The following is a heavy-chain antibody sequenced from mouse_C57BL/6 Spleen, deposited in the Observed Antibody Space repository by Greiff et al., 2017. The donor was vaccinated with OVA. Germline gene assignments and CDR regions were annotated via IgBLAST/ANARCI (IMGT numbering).Heavy chain of an antibody. CDR3: AREAYGSSYGFAY. V-gene: IGHV5-4*01. CDR2: ISDGGSYT. Sequence: EVKLMESGGGLVKPGGSLKLSCAASGFTFSSYAMSWVRQTPEKRLEWVATISDGGSYTYYPDNVKGRFTISRDNAKNNLYLQMSHLKSEDTAMYYCAREAYGSSYGFAYWGQGTLVTVSA. D-gene: IGHD1-1*01. J-gene: IGHJ3*01. CDR1: GFTFSSYA.